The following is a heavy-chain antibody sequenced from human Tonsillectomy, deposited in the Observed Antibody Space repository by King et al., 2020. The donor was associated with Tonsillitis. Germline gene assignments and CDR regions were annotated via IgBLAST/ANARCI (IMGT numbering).Heavy chain of an antibody. CDR3: AKDICSGGSCYIGLDF. D-gene: IGHD2-15*01. J-gene: IGHJ4*02. Sequence: VQLVESGGGVVQPGGSLRLSCAASGFTFDDYAMHWVRQAPGKGLEWFSLISGDDGSTYYADSVKGRFTISRDNSKNSLYLQMNSLRTEDTALYYCAKDICSGGSCYIGLDFWGQGTLVTVSS. CDR1: GFTFDDYA. V-gene: IGHV3-43*02. CDR2: ISGDDGST.